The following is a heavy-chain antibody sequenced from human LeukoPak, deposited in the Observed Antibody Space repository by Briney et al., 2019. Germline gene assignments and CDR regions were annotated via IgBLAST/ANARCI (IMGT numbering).Heavy chain of an antibody. D-gene: IGHD6-6*01. V-gene: IGHV3-30*02. CDR1: GFTFSSYG. Sequence: AGGSLRLSCAASGFTFSSYGMHWVRQAPGKGLEWVAFIRYDGSNKYYADSVKGRFTISRDNSKNTLYLQMNSLRAEDTAVYYCARGVPAVYSSIHDNYYYYMDVWGKGTTVTVSS. J-gene: IGHJ6*03. CDR3: ARGVPAVYSSIHDNYYYYMDV. CDR2: IRYDGSNK.